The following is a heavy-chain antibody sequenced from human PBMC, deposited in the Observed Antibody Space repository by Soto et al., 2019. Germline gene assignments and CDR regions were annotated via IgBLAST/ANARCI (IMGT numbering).Heavy chain of an antibody. D-gene: IGHD2-8*01. CDR3: AKGRYCNNGVCYRILDY. CDR1: GFTFSSYA. J-gene: IGHJ4*02. V-gene: IGHV3-23*01. Sequence: GGSLRLSCAASGFTFSSYAMSWVRQAPGKGLEWVSAISGSGGSTYYADSVKGRFTISRDNSKNTLYLQMNSLRAEDTAVYYCAKGRYCNNGVCYRILDYWGQGTLVTVSS. CDR2: ISGSGGST.